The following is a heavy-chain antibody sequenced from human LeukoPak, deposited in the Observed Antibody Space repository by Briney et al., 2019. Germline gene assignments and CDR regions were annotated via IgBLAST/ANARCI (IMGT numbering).Heavy chain of an antibody. Sequence: PGGSLRLSCAASGFTFSSYAMSWVRQAPGKGLEWVSATSGSGGSTYYADSVKGRFTISRDNSKNTLYLQMNSLRAEDTAVYYCAKGRYYYDSSDAFDIWGQGTMVTVSS. CDR1: GFTFSSYA. CDR2: TSGSGGST. CDR3: AKGRYYYDSSDAFDI. V-gene: IGHV3-23*01. J-gene: IGHJ3*02. D-gene: IGHD3-22*01.